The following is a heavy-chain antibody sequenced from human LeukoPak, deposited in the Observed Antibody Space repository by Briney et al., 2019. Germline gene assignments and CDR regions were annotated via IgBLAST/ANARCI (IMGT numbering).Heavy chain of an antibody. J-gene: IGHJ4*02. CDR1: GFTFSSYG. CDR3: AKDRNVVVVAAMPLDY. D-gene: IGHD2-15*01. V-gene: IGHV3-23*01. Sequence: GRSLRLSCAASGFTFSSYGMHWVRQAPGKGLEWVSAISGSGGSTYYADSVKGRFTISRDNSKNTLYLQMNSLRAEDTAVYYCAKDRNVVVVAAMPLDYWGQGTLVTVSS. CDR2: ISGSGGST.